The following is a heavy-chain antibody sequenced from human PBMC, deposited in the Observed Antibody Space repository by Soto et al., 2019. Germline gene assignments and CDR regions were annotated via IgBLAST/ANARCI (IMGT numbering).Heavy chain of an antibody. CDR2: IDWDDDK. CDR1: GFSLSTSGMC. J-gene: IGHJ4*02. CDR3: ARGSSGYAYFDY. V-gene: IGHV2-70*01. D-gene: IGHD3-22*01. Sequence: SGPTLVIPTQTLTLTCTFSGFSLSTSGMCVSWIRQPPGKALEWLALIDWDDDKYYSTSLKTRLTISKDTSRNQVVLTMTNMDPVDTATYHCARGSSGYAYFDYWGQGTLVTVSS.